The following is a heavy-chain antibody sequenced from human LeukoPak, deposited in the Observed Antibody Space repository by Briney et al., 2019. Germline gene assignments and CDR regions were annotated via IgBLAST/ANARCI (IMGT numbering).Heavy chain of an antibody. CDR1: GFTFDDYG. CDR3: ARMSRSGWYYFDY. Sequence: GGSLRLSCAASGFTFDDYGMSWVRQAPGKGLEWVSAINWDGGSTGYVDSVRGRFTISRDNAKHSLILQMNSLRAEDTALYHCARMSRSGWYYFDYWGQGTLVTVSS. V-gene: IGHV3-20*01. J-gene: IGHJ4*02. CDR2: INWDGGST. D-gene: IGHD6-19*01.